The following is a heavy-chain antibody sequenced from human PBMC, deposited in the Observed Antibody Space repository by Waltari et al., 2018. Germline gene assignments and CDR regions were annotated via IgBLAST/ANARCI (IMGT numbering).Heavy chain of an antibody. Sequence: EVRLVESGGGLVQPGGSLRLSCAASGFTFNNDWIHWVRHAPGKGLGWVAYVNNEGTHTAYVDAVKGRFTASRDNAKNTLYLQMNSLRVEDTVYYCARGGLAGATPDYWGQGTLVTVSS. V-gene: IGHV3-74*03. D-gene: IGHD1-26*01. J-gene: IGHJ4*02. CDR2: VNNEGTHT. CDR1: GFTFNNDW. CDR3: ARGGLAGATPDY.